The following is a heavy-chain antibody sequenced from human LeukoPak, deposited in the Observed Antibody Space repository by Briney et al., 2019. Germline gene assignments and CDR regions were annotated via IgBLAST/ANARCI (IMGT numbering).Heavy chain of an antibody. V-gene: IGHV4-59*01. D-gene: IGHD1-26*01. CDR3: ARGPLGGKEYSGSSAEARPNAFDI. J-gene: IGHJ3*02. CDR2: IYYSGST. Sequence: PSETLSLTCTVPGGSISSYYWSWIRQPPGKGLEWIGYIYYSGSTNYNPSLKSRVTISVDTSKNQFSLKLSSVTAADTAVYYCARGPLGGKEYSGSSAEARPNAFDIWGQGTMVTVSS. CDR1: GGSISSYY.